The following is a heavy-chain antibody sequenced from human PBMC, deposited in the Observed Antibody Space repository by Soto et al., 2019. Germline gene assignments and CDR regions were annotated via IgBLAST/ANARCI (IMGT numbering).Heavy chain of an antibody. CDR2: IYYSGST. CDR1: GGSISSGGYY. CDR3: ARAPRDGYNYD. V-gene: IGHV4-31*03. D-gene: IGHD5-12*01. Sequence: QVQLQESGPGLVKPSQTLSLTCTVSGGSISSGGYYWSWIRQHPGKGLEWIGYIYYSGSTYYNPSLKSRVTTSVDTSKNQFSLKLSSVTAADPAVYSCARAPRDGYNYDWGQGTLVTVSS. J-gene: IGHJ4*02.